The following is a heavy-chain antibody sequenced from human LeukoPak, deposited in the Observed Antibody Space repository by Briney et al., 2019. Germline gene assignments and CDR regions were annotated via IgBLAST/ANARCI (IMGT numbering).Heavy chain of an antibody. V-gene: IGHV3-74*01. CDR1: GFTFDYYW. D-gene: IGHD3-22*01. Sequence: GGSLRLSCAASGFTFDYYWMHWVRQAPGKGLMWVSRINTDGSNTHYADFVKGRFTISRDNAKNTLYLQMNGLRVEDTAVYYCVVWGEDRSGHRFDFWGQGTLVTVSS. CDR3: VVWGEDRSGHRFDF. CDR2: INTDGSNT. J-gene: IGHJ4*02.